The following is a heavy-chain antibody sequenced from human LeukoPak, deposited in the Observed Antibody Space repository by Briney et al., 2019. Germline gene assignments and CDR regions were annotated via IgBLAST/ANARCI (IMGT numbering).Heavy chain of an antibody. CDR3: ARPFSVAAAASSAFDI. V-gene: IGHV3-30*03. Sequence: GRSLRLSCAASGFTFSSYGMHWVRQAPGKRLEWVAVISYDGSNKYYADSVKGRFTISRDNSKNTLYLQMNSLRPEDTAVYYCARPFSVAAAASSAFDIWGQGTMVTVSS. D-gene: IGHD6-13*01. CDR1: GFTFSSYG. CDR2: ISYDGSNK. J-gene: IGHJ3*02.